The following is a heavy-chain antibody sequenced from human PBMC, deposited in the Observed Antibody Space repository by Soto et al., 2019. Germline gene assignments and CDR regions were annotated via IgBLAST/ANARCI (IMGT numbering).Heavy chain of an antibody. J-gene: IGHJ6*02. D-gene: IGHD3-3*01. CDR2: IIPIFGTA. CDR1: GGTFSSYA. Sequence: QVQLVQSGAEVKKPGSSVKVSCKASGGTFSSYAISWVRQAPGQGLEWMGGIIPIFGTANYAQKFQGRVTITADEATSTAYMELSSLRSEDTAVYYCARGTYYDFWRGYQKTEYYYYGMDVWGQGTTVTVSS. V-gene: IGHV1-69*01. CDR3: ARGTYYDFWRGYQKTEYYYYGMDV.